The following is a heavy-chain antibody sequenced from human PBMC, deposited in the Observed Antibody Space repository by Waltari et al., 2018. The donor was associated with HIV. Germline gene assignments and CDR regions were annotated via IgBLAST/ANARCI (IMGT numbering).Heavy chain of an antibody. CDR2: ISPYSTYI. Sequence: EVQLVESGGGLVKPGGSLRLSCAASRFTFSNYSIIWVRQAPGKGLGWVSSISPYSTYIYYADSGMGRFTISRDNAKNSVFLRMNSLRADDTAMYYCAREGDSAAGFDPWGQGTLVTVSS. J-gene: IGHJ5*02. V-gene: IGHV3-21*01. CDR3: AREGDSAAGFDP. D-gene: IGHD1-26*01. CDR1: RFTFSNYS.